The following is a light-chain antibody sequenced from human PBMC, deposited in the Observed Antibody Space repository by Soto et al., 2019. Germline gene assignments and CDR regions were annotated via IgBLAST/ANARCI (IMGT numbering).Light chain of an antibody. CDR3: QHSYSTPRT. V-gene: IGKV1-39*01. CDR1: QSLRSY. J-gene: IGKJ1*01. Sequence: DIPMTPSPSSLSASVGDRVTITCRASQSLRSYLNWYQQKPGKAPKLLIYAASSFQSGGPSTFSGSGSLTDFTLTISSLQPEDCVTYYCQHSYSTPRTFGQGTKVDIK. CDR2: AAS.